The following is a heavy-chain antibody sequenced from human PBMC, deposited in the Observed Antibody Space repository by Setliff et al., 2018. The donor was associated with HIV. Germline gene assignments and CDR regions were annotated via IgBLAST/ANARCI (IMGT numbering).Heavy chain of an antibody. J-gene: IGHJ4*02. CDR1: GFTFSNYW. V-gene: IGHV3-7*01. CDR2: IKDDGSEK. Sequence: GSLRLSCAASGFTFSNYWMSWVRQAPGKGLEWVANIKDDGSEKYYVDSVKGRFTISRDNAKNSLYLQMHSLRAEDTAVYYCARGVDYWGEGTLVTVSS. CDR3: ARGVDY.